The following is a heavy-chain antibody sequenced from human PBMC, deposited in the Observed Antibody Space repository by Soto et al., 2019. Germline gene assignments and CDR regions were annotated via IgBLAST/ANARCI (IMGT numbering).Heavy chain of an antibody. CDR1: GFTFSSYS. Sequence: EVQLVESGGGLVKPGGSLRLSCAASGFTFSSYSMNWVRQAPGKGLEWVSSISSSSSYIYYADSEKGRFTISRDNAKNSLYLQMNSLRAEDTAVHYCARDLYDYIWGSYRIFDYWGQGNLVTVSS. D-gene: IGHD3-16*02. J-gene: IGHJ4*02. CDR2: ISSSSSYI. V-gene: IGHV3-21*01. CDR3: ARDLYDYIWGSYRIFDY.